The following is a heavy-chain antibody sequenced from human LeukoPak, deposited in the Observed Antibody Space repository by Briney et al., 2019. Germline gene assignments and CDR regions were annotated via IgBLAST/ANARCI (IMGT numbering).Heavy chain of an antibody. CDR1: GYSFTSYW. J-gene: IGHJ6*04. CDR3: ARQRKHYYRSGSPYYGMDV. V-gene: IGHV5-51*01. D-gene: IGHD3-10*01. Sequence: GESLKISCKGSGYSFTSYWIGWVRQMPGKGLEWMGIIYPGDSDTRYSPSFQGQVTISADKSISTAYLQWSSLKASDTAMYYCARQRKHYYRSGSPYYGMDVWGKGTTVTVSS. CDR2: IYPGDSDT.